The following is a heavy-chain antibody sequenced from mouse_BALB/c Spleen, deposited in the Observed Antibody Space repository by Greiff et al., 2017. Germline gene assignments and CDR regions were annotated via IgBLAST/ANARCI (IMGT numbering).Heavy chain of an antibody. Sequence: VQLQQSGAELVKPGASVTMSCKASGYTFTSYWMHWVKQRPGQGLEWIGVINPSTGYTEDTQKFKDKATLTADKSSSTAYMQLSSLTSEDSAVYYCARSGYYGSSRSFDYWGQGTTLTVSS. CDR1: GYTFTSYW. D-gene: IGHD1-1*01. J-gene: IGHJ2*01. CDR2: INPSTGYT. CDR3: ARSGYYGSSRSFDY. V-gene: IGHV1S26*01.